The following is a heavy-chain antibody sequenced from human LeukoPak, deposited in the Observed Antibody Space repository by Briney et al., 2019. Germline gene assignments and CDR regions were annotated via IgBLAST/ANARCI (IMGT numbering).Heavy chain of an antibody. CDR2: VSYDGSKK. D-gene: IGHD3-16*01. CDR1: GFTFSNYG. V-gene: IGHV3-30*18. CDR3: AKDRGGVSIMINVYFDY. Sequence: GGSLRLSCVASGFTFSNYGMHWLRQAPGKGLEWVAVVSYDGSKKNYADSVRGRFSISRDNSRDTLDLQMDSLRTEDTAVYYCAKDRGGVSIMINVYFDYWGQGTLVTVSS. J-gene: IGHJ4*02.